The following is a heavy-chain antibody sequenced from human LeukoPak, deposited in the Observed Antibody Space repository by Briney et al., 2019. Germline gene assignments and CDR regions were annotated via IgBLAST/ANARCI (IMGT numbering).Heavy chain of an antibody. J-gene: IGHJ4*02. CDR2: IYHSGNT. D-gene: IGHD4-17*01. V-gene: IGHV4-38-2*01. Sequence: SETPSLTCAVSGYSIRSGYHWGWIRQPPGKGLEWMGIIYHSGNTFYNPSLKSRVTISVDTSKNQFFLNLTSVAAADTAVYYCARVDYGDDSPFDSWGQGTLVTVSS. CDR3: ARVDYGDDSPFDS. CDR1: GYSIRSGYH.